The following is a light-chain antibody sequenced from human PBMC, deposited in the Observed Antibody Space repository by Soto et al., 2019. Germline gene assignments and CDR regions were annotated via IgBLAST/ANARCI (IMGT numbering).Light chain of an antibody. J-gene: IGKJ5*01. CDR2: GAS. Sequence: EIVLTQSPGTLSLSPGERATLSCRASQSVGSNYLAWYQQKPGQAPRLLIYGASSRATGIPDRFSGSGSGTDFTLTISRLEPEDFAVYYCQQYGTSPFGQGTRLEIK. V-gene: IGKV3-20*01. CDR1: QSVGSNY. CDR3: QQYGTSP.